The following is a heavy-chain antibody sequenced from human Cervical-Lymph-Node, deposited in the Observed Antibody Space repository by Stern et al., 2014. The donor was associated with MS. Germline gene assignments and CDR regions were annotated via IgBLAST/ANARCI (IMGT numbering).Heavy chain of an antibody. J-gene: IGHJ4*02. Sequence: QLQLQESGPGLVKPSETLSLTCAVSGDSISSYTHYWAWIRQPPGKGLEWIGSVYYSGATYYKPFLKIPFPISLDTSKNPFPLGLNSVTAADTAVYYCAKHACTGAACPFDLWGQGTLVTVSS. D-gene: IGHD2-8*02. CDR2: VYYSGAT. CDR3: AKHACTGAACPFDL. CDR1: GDSISSYTHY. V-gene: IGHV4-39*01.